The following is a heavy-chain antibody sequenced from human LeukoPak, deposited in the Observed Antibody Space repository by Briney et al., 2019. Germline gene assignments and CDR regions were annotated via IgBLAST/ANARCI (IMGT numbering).Heavy chain of an antibody. D-gene: IGHD3-10*01. Sequence: KPSQTLSLTCTVSGGSISSGDYYWSWIRQPPGKGLEWIGYIYYSGSTNYNPSLKSRVTISVDTSKNQFSLKLSSVTAADTAVYYCARDRGHYYYMDVWGKGTTVTVSS. CDR3: ARDRGHYYYMDV. CDR1: GGSISSGDYY. V-gene: IGHV4-61*08. J-gene: IGHJ6*03. CDR2: IYYSGST.